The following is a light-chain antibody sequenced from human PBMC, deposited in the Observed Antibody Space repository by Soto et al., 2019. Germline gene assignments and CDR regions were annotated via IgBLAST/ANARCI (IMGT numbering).Light chain of an antibody. V-gene: IGLV2-14*01. CDR2: EVT. CDR1: SIDVGGYNY. J-gene: IGLJ1*01. Sequence: QSVLTQPASVSGPPGQSITISCTGTSIDVGGYNYVSWYQQHPGKAPKLMIYEVTNRPSGVSNRFSGSKSGNTASLTISGLQAEDESDYYCSSYTSSNTYVFGTGTKVTVL. CDR3: SSYTSSNTYV.